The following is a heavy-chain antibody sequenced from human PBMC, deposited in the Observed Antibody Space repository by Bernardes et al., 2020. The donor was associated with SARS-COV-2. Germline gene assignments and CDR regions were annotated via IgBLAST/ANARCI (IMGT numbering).Heavy chain of an antibody. CDR2: ISHSGST. V-gene: IGHV4-34*01. D-gene: IGHD4-17*01. Sequence: SETLSLTCAVYGGSFSVYYWIWIRQPPGKGLEWIGEISHSGSTNYNPSLKSRVTISVDTSKNQFSLKLSSVTAADTAVYYCARGATVTTFVGFDIWGQGTMVTVSS. J-gene: IGHJ3*02. CDR3: ARGATVTTFVGFDI. CDR1: GGSFSVYY.